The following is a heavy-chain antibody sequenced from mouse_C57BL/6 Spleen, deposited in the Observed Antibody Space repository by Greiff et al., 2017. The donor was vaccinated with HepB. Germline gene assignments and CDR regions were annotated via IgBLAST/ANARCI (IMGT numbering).Heavy chain of an antibody. D-gene: IGHD4-1*01. CDR3: ARSGTGGGYFDY. V-gene: IGHV1-54*01. J-gene: IGHJ2*01. CDR1: GYAFTNYL. CDR2: INPGSGGT. Sequence: QVQLQQSGAELVRPGTSVKVSCKASGYAFTNYLIEWVKQRPGQGLEWIGVINPGSGGTNYNEKFKGKATLTADKSSSTAYMQLSSLTSEDSAVYFCARSGTGGGYFDYWGQGTTLTVSS.